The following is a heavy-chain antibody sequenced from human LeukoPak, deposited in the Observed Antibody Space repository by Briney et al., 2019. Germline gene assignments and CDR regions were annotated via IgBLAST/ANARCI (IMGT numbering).Heavy chain of an antibody. CDR3: ARAHKRSSSSYYYFDY. J-gene: IGHJ4*02. CDR1: GGSISSYY. V-gene: IGHV4-4*07. D-gene: IGHD6-13*01. Sequence: SETLSLTCTVSGGSISSYYWSWIRQPAGKGLEWIGRIYTSGSTNYNPSLKSRVTMSVDTSKNQFSLKLSSVTAADTAVYYCARAHKRSSSSYYYFDYWGQGTLVTVSS. CDR2: IYTSGST.